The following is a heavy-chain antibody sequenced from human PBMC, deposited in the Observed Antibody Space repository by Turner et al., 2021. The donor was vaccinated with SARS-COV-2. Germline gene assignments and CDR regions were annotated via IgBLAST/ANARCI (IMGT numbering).Heavy chain of an antibody. D-gene: IGHD6-19*01. J-gene: IGHJ5*02. V-gene: IGHV4-59*01. CDR1: VGSISSYY. Sequence: QVQLQESGPGLVKPSETLSLTCTVSVGSISSYYWYWIRQPPGKGLECIGYIYYKRITNYNPSLKSRVTISVATSKKKFSLKLSSVTAADTAVYYCARGWGGIVVAWGQGTPVTVSS. CDR2: IYYKRIT. CDR3: ARGWGGIVVA.